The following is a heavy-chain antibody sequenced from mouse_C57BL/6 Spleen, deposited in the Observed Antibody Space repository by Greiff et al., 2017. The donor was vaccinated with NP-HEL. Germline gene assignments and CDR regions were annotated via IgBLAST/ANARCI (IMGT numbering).Heavy chain of an antibody. J-gene: IGHJ4*01. CDR3: AREGDGYRYYAMDY. Sequence: EVQLVESGGGLVKPGGSLKLSCAASGFTFSSYAMSWVRQTPEKRLEWVATISDGGSYTYYPDNVKGRFTISRDNAKNNLYLQMSHLKSEDTAMYYCAREGDGYRYYAMDYWGQGTSVTVSS. CDR2: ISDGGSYT. D-gene: IGHD2-3*01. V-gene: IGHV5-4*01. CDR1: GFTFSSYA.